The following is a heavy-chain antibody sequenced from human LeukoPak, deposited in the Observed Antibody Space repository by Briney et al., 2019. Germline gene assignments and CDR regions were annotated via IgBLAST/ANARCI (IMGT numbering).Heavy chain of an antibody. CDR2: INHSGST. Sequence: SETLSLTCAVYGGSFSGYYWSWIRQPPGKGLEWIGEINHSGSTNYNPSLKSRVTIPVDTSKNQFSLRLTSVIPADTAVYYCARVSAPVTLPHFDFWGQGTLVTVSS. J-gene: IGHJ4*02. CDR3: ARVSAPVTLPHFDF. V-gene: IGHV4-34*01. CDR1: GGSFSGYY.